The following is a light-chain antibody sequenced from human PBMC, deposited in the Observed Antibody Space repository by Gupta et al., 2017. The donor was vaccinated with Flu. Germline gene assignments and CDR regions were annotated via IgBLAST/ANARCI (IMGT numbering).Light chain of an antibody. V-gene: IGLV1-44*01. Sequence: SDLTQPPSASGTPRQTVTTSCSRSSSNIGANPVSWYQQVPGTAPKLLIYGNNQRPSGVPDRFSGSKSGTSASLAISGLQAENEADYYCAAWDDGLSARVFGGGTKLTVL. J-gene: IGLJ2*01. CDR2: GNN. CDR1: SSNIGANP. CDR3: AAWDDGLSARV.